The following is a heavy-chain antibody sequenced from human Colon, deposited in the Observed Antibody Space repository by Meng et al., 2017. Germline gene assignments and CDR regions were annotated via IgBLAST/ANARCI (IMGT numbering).Heavy chain of an antibody. V-gene: IGHV1-2*06. Sequence: QVQLVQSGAEVKKPGASVRVSCQASGYTFSGYFMHWVRQAPGQGLEWMGRINPNNGGTNYAQKFQGRVTMTRDTSISTAYMELSRLRSDDTAVYYCARGRDSGGSSFESWGQGTLVTVSS. CDR3: ARGRDSGGSSFES. CDR1: GYTFSGYF. D-gene: IGHD2-15*01. J-gene: IGHJ4*02. CDR2: INPNNGGT.